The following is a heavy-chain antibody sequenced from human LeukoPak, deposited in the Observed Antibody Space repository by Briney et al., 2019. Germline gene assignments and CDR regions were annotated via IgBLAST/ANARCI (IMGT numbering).Heavy chain of an antibody. J-gene: IGHJ6*03. CDR3: ARAPQYSSGWYNHPGYYYMDV. D-gene: IGHD6-19*01. CDR1: GFTFSSYA. CDR2: ISSNGGST. Sequence: GGSLRLSCAASGFTFSSYAMHWVRQAPGKGLEYVSAISSNGGSTYYANSVKGRFTISRDNSKNTLYLQMGSLRAEDMAVYYCARAPQYSSGWYNHPGYYYMDVWGKGTTVTVSS. V-gene: IGHV3-64*01.